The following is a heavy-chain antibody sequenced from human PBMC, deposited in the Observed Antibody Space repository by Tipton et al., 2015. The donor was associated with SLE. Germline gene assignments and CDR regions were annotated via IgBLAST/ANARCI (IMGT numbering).Heavy chain of an antibody. V-gene: IGHV3-33*01. Sequence: SLRLSCAASGMTFSSFGLHWVRQAPGKGLEWVAVIWYDGSKKYYSDSVKGRFTVSRDNSKNTLYLQMNSLRAEDTAVYYCTGALALYGMDVWGQGTTVTISS. CDR1: GMTFSSFG. J-gene: IGHJ6*02. CDR2: IWYDGSKK. CDR3: TGALALYGMDV.